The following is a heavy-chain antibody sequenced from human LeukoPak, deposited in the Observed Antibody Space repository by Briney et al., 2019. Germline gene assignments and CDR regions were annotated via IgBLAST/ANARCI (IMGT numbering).Heavy chain of an antibody. V-gene: IGHV4-38-2*01. CDR3: ARGSRNCSGGGCYSWYY. CDR1: GYSISSGYY. Sequence: ASETLSLTCAVSGYSISSGYYWGWIRPPPGKGLEWIGSIYHSGSTYYNPSLKSRVTISVDTSKNQFSLKLSSVTAADTAVYYCARGSRNCSGGGCYSWYYWGQGTLVTVSS. J-gene: IGHJ4*02. CDR2: IYHSGST. D-gene: IGHD2-15*01.